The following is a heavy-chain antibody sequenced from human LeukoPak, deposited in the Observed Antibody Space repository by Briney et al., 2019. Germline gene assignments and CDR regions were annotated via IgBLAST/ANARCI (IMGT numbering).Heavy chain of an antibody. CDR2: MSGSGGNT. V-gene: IGHV3-23*01. Sequence: GGSLRLSCSASGFAFSGFAMGWVRQAPGKGLEWVSSMSGSGGNTYYADSVEGRFTISRDNSKNTLYLQMNSLRAEDTALYYCARGLGGVYVPSRFDYWGQGTLVTVSS. CDR1: GFAFSGFA. CDR3: ARGLGGVYVPSRFDY. D-gene: IGHD5/OR15-5a*01. J-gene: IGHJ4*02.